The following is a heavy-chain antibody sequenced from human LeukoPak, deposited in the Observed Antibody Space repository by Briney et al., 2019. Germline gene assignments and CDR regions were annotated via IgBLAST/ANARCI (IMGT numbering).Heavy chain of an antibody. CDR3: AKLKGIRSYYGSGNDY. CDR1: GFTFSSCA. Sequence: PGGSLRLSCAASGFTFSSCAMSWVRQAPGKGLEWVSAISGSGGSTYYADSVKGRFTISRDNSKNTLYLQMNSLRAEDTAVYYCAKLKGIRSYYGSGNDYWGQGTLVTVSS. CDR2: ISGSGGST. J-gene: IGHJ4*02. V-gene: IGHV3-23*01. D-gene: IGHD3-10*01.